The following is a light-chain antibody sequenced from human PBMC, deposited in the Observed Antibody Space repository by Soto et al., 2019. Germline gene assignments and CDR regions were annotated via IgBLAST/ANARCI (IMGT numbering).Light chain of an antibody. CDR1: QSISRY. J-gene: IGKJ2*01. V-gene: IGKV1-39*01. CDR2: AAS. CDR3: QRSYSARRP. Sequence: DIQMTHSPSSLSASVGDRVTITCRASQSISRYLNWYQQKPGNPPKLLIYAASSLQSGVPSRFSRSGSGTDFTLNISSLQPDDFATCVRQRSYSARRPFGQGKKLEI.